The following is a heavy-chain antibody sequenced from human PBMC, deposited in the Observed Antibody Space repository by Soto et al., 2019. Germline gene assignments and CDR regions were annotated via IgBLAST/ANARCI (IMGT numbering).Heavy chain of an antibody. CDR1: GFTFSSYG. CDR3: AKDRDSGSYIFDY. J-gene: IGHJ4*02. D-gene: IGHD1-26*01. Sequence: QVQLVESGGGVVQPGRSLRLSCAASGFTFSSYGMHWVRQAPGKGLEWVAVISYDGSNKYYADSVKGRFTISRDNSKNTLYLQMNSLRAEDTAVSYCAKDRDSGSYIFDYWGQGTLVTVSS. V-gene: IGHV3-30*18. CDR2: ISYDGSNK.